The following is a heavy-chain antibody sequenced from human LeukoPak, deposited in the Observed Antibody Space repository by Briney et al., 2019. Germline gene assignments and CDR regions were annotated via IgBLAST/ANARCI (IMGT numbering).Heavy chain of an antibody. CDR1: GFTFNNYA. V-gene: IGHV3-23*01. CDR3: AKDGGTLSGVN. D-gene: IGHD1-26*01. J-gene: IGHJ4*02. CDR2: ITGSGTSA. Sequence: GGSLRLSCAASGFTFNNYALHWVRQAPGKGLEWVSMITGSGTSAYYADPVNGRFTISRDNSKKTLYLQMSTMRADDTAVYYCAKDGGTLSGVNWGQGTLVTVSS.